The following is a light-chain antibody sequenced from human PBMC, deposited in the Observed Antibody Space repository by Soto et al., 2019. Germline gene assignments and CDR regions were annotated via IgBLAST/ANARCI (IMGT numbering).Light chain of an antibody. CDR3: MHDTHSPWT. V-gene: IGKV2-30*01. J-gene: IGKJ1*01. Sequence: DVVMTQSPLSLPVTLGQPASISCRSSQSLVYSDGNTYLNWFQQRPGQSPRRLIYKVSNRDSGVPDRFSGSGSGTDFTLKISRVEAEDLGVYYCMHDTHSPWTFGQGTKVEIK. CDR1: QSLVYSDGNTY. CDR2: KVS.